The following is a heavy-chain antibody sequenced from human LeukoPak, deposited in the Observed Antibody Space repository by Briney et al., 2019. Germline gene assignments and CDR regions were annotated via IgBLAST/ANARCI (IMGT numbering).Heavy chain of an antibody. CDR3: ASAAAIKGRGIYYYYYMDV. CDR1: GYTFTSYG. V-gene: IGHV1-18*01. Sequence: GASVKVSCKASGYTFTSYGISWVRQAPGQGLEWMGWISAYNGNTNYAQKLQGRVTMTTDTSTSTAYMELRSLRSDDTAVCYCASAAAIKGRGIYYYYYMDVWGKGTTVTVSS. CDR2: ISAYNGNT. J-gene: IGHJ6*03. D-gene: IGHD2-2*02.